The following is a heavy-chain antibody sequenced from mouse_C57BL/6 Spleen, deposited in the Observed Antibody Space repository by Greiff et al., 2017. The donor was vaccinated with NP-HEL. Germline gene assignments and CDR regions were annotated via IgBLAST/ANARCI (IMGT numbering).Heavy chain of an antibody. Sequence: QVQLQQSGAELARPGASVKMSCKASGYTFTSYTMHWVQQRPGQGLEWIGYINPSSGYTKYNQKFKDKATLTADKSSSTAYMQLSSLTSEDSAVYYCARYPSLAYWGQGTLVTVSA. CDR2: INPSSGYT. CDR1: GYTFTSYT. CDR3: ARYPSLAY. V-gene: IGHV1-4*01. J-gene: IGHJ3*01.